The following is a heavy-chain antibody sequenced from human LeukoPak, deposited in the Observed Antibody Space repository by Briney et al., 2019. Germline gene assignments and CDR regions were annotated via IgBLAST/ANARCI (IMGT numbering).Heavy chain of an antibody. Sequence: RGSLRLSCAASGFTFSSYAMSWVRQVPGKGLEWVSTISGSGGSTYYADSVKGRFTISRDNSKNTLYLQMNSLRAEDTAVYYCAKVFHGGNVDYWGQGTLVTVSS. D-gene: IGHD4-23*01. CDR3: AKVFHGGNVDY. CDR1: GFTFSSYA. J-gene: IGHJ4*02. V-gene: IGHV3-23*01. CDR2: ISGSGGST.